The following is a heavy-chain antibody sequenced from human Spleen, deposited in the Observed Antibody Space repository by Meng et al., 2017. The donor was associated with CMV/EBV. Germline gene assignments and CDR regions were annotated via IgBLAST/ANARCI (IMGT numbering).Heavy chain of an antibody. D-gene: IGHD3-22*01. CDR1: GFTFSSYE. CDR3: AKDIFKGYDSPLGDDAFDI. V-gene: IGHV3-48*03. CDR2: ISSSSSTI. J-gene: IGHJ3*02. Sequence: GESLKISCAASGFTFSSYEMNWVRQAPGKGLEWVSYISSSSSTIYYADSVKGRFTISRDNAKNSLYLQMNSLRADDTALYYCAKDIFKGYDSPLGDDAFDIWGQGTMVTVSS.